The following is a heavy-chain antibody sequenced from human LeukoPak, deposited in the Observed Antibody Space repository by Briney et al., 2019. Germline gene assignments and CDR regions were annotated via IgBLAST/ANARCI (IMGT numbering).Heavy chain of an antibody. CDR3: ARLSSTRFDP. V-gene: IGHV4-38-2*02. CDR2: IFHNGST. J-gene: IGHJ5*02. CDR1: GYSIGTWYY. D-gene: IGHD2-2*01. Sequence: SETLSLTCTVSGYSIGTWYYWGWIRQPPGKGLEWIGSIFHNGSTHYNPSLESRVTISLDTSKNQFSLRLRSVTAADTAVYYCARLSSTRFDPWGQGTLVTVSS.